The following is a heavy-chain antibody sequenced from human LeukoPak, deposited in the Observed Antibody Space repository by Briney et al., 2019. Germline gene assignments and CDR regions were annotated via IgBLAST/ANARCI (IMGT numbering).Heavy chain of an antibody. V-gene: IGHV1-18*01. CDR2: IDTYNGQT. J-gene: IGHJ6*03. Sequence: ASAKVSCKASGFTSRTYGISWVRQAPGQGLEWMGWIDTYNGQTKYTQKVQGRVTMTTDTPTSTVYMELRSLTSDDTAVYYCARDKDFYYMDVWGKGTTVTVSS. CDR1: GFTSRTYG. CDR3: ARDKDFYYMDV.